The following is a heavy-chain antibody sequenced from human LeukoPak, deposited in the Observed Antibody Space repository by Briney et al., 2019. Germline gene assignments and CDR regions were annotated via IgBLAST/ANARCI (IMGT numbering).Heavy chain of an antibody. J-gene: IGHJ4*02. CDR3: ARDLTRYYYDSVFDY. D-gene: IGHD3-22*01. CDR1: GFTFCSYA. V-gene: IGHV3-30-3*01. CDR2: ISYDGSNK. Sequence: GRSLRLSCAASGFTFCSYAMHWVRQAPGKGLEWVAVISYDGSNKYYADSVKGRFTISRDNSKNTLYLQMNSLRAEDTAVYYCARDLTRYYYDSVFDYWGQGTLVTVSS.